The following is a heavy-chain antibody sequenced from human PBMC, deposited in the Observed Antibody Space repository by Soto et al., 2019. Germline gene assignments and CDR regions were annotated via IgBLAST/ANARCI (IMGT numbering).Heavy chain of an antibody. CDR1: GFTFNKYA. J-gene: IGHJ4*02. CDR2: ISGDGTDR. D-gene: IGHD6-25*01. V-gene: IGHV3-23*01. Sequence: GGSLRLSCATSGFTFNKYAMTWVRQPPGKGLKWVSVISGDGTDRHYGDSVKGRFTISRDNSKKILYLQMDSLRGEDTAVYYCAKYQDSNGYYYGSDYWGQGTLVTVSS. CDR3: AKYQDSNGYYYGSDY.